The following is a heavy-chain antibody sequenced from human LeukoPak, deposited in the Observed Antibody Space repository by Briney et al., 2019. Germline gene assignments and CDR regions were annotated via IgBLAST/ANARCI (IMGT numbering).Heavy chain of an antibody. D-gene: IGHD4-23*01. CDR3: AKEQNSKGYFDY. Sequence: GGSLRLSCAASGFTFSNYAMSWVRQAPGKGLEWVPAISGSGGRTYYPDSVRGRFTISRGNSKNTLSLQMNSLRAEDTAVYYCAKEQNSKGYFDYWGQGTLVTVSS. CDR2: ISGSGGRT. V-gene: IGHV3-23*01. CDR1: GFTFSNYA. J-gene: IGHJ4*02.